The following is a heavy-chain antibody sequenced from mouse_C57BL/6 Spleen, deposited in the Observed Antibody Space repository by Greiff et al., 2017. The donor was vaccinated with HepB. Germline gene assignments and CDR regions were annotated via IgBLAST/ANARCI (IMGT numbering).Heavy chain of an antibody. CDR3: ARDSGYAMDY. J-gene: IGHJ4*01. Sequence: EVKLVESGGGLVKPGGSLKLSCAASGFTFSSYAMSWVRQTPEKRLEWVATISDGGSYTYYPDNVKGRFTISRDNAKNNLYLQMSHLKSEDTAMYYCARDSGYAMDYWGQGTSVTVSS. CDR2: ISDGGSYT. CDR1: GFTFSSYA. V-gene: IGHV5-4*01.